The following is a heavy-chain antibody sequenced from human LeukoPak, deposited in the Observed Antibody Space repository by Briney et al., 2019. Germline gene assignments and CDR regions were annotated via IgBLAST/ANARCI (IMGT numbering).Heavy chain of an antibody. CDR3: ASSHYGSGSYIIDWCDP. D-gene: IGHD3-10*01. J-gene: IGHJ5*02. CDR2: ISDYNGNT. Sequence: GASVKVSCKASGYTFTCYGISWVRQAPGQGLEWMGWISDYNGNTNYAQKLQGRVTMTTDTSTSTAYMELRSLRSVDTAVYYCASSHYGSGSYIIDWCDPWGQGTLVTVSS. V-gene: IGHV1-18*01. CDR1: GYTFTCYG.